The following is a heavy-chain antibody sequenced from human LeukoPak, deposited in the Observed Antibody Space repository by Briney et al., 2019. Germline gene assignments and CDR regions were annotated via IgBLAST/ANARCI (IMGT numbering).Heavy chain of an antibody. CDR1: GYSFTNFW. D-gene: IGHD3-10*01. Sequence: GESLKISCKASGYSFTNFWIGWVRQMPGKGLEWMGIIYPGDSDTRYSPSFQGQVTISADKSISSAYLQWSSLKASDTAMYYCARHAVGWFGELFDYWGQGTLVTVSS. J-gene: IGHJ4*02. V-gene: IGHV5-51*01. CDR2: IYPGDSDT. CDR3: ARHAVGWFGELFDY.